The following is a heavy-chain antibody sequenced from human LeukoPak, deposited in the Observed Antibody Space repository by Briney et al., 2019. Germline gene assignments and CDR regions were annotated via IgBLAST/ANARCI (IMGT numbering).Heavy chain of an antibody. CDR2: ISYDGSNK. J-gene: IGHJ5*02. CDR3: AKPLYFGESLNWFDP. Sequence: VGSLRLSCAASGFTFSDYGMHWVRQGPGKGLEWVAVISYDGSNKHYADSVNGRFTISRDNSKNTLYLQMNSLRVEDSAVYYCAKPLYFGESLNWFDPWGQGTLVTVSS. V-gene: IGHV3-30*18. D-gene: IGHD3-10*01. CDR1: GFTFSDYG.